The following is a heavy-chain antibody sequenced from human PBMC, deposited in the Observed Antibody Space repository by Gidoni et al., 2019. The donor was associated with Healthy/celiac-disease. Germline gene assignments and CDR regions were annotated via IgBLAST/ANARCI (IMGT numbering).Heavy chain of an antibody. D-gene: IGHD3-3*01. J-gene: IGHJ5*02. V-gene: IGHV4-34*01. CDR3: ARAPTIPRHNWFDP. Sequence: QVQLQQWVAGLLKPSETLSLTCAVYGGSFSGYYWSWIRQPPGKGLEGMGEINHSGSTNYNPSIKSRVTISVDTSKNQFSLKLSSVTAADTAVYYCARAPTIPRHNWFDPWGQGTLVTVSS. CDR1: GGSFSGYY. CDR2: INHSGST.